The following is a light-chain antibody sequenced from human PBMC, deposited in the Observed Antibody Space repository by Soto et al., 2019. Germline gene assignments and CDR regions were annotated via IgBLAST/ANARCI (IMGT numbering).Light chain of an antibody. CDR2: EGN. V-gene: IGLV2-23*01. Sequence: QSALTQPASVSGSPGQSITISCTASSSHIGSSNLVPWYQHHSGKAPKLIIYEGNKRPSGVSNRFSGSKSGKTASLTIPGLQAEDEGTYYCCSYAGSSPLYVFGTGTKVTVL. CDR3: CSYAGSSPLYV. CDR1: SSHIGSSNL. J-gene: IGLJ1*01.